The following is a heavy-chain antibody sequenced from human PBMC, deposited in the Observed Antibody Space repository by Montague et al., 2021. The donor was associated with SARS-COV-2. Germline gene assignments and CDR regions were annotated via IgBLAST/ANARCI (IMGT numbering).Heavy chain of an antibody. CDR3: ARFAYRLLVMATYYGMDV. D-gene: IGHD2-2*01. CDR1: GSWNTGAD. V-gene: IGHV4-34*01. CDR2: ICQKKNT. Sequence: SETLSLTCSRLGSWNTGADRKSTRLNSSHHPNSYADICQKKNTNYNPSLKTRVTISIDTSKNQFSLKLSSVTAADTAVYYCARFAYRLLVMATYYGMDVWGQGTTVTVSS. J-gene: IGHJ6*01.